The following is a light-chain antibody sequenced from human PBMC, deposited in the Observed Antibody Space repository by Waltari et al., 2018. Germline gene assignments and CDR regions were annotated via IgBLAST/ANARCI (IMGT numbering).Light chain of an antibody. CDR1: QNINNH. V-gene: IGKV3-11*01. J-gene: IGKJ5*01. CDR3: QQRKDWPLTT. CDR2: DAS. Sequence: DIVLTQSPATLSLFPGERATLSCRASQNINNHLAWYQHKPGQAPRLLIRDASTRAVGIPARFSGSGSGTDFSLTISSLGPEDFAVYYCQQRKDWPLTTFGQGTRLEIK.